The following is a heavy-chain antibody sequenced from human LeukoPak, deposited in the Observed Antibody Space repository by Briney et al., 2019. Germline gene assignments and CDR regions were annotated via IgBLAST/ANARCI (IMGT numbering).Heavy chain of an antibody. CDR3: ARGVDYDFWSGHTMYYFDY. CDR2: IYYSGST. CDR1: GGSISSSSYY. D-gene: IGHD3-3*01. Sequence: SETLSLTCTVSGGSISSSSYYWGWIRQPPGKGLEWIGSIYYSGSTYYNPSLKSRVTISVDTSKNQFSLKLSSVTAADTAVYYCARGVDYDFWSGHTMYYFDYWGQGTLVTVSS. J-gene: IGHJ4*02. V-gene: IGHV4-39*07.